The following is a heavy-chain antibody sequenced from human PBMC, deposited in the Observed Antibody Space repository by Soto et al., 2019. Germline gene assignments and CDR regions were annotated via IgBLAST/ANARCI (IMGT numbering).Heavy chain of an antibody. J-gene: IGHJ4*02. V-gene: IGHV1-3*05. CDR3: TRSAISPYGGLIGPFDY. CDR2: INPANGNT. CDR1: GYTFTAYA. Sequence: QVQLAQSGAEERKPGASVKVSCEATGYTFTAYAMHWVRQDPGQRLEWMGGINPANGNTKYSQKFQGRLTITSDTSANTVYMELNSLTSEDTAMYYCTRSAISPYGGLIGPFDYWGQGNLVTVSS. D-gene: IGHD3-16*02.